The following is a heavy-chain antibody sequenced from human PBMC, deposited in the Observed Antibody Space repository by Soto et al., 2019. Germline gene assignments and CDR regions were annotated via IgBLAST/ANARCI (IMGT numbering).Heavy chain of an antibody. D-gene: IGHD5-12*01. CDR1: GFTFSSYA. V-gene: IGHV3-23*01. CDR2: ISGSGGST. J-gene: IGHJ4*01. CDR3: AKESGYGD. Sequence: EVQLLESGGGLVQPGGSLRLSCAASGFTFSSYAMSWVRQAPGKGLEWVSAISGSGGSTYYADSVKGRFTISRDNSTDTLYLKMTSLRAADPAVYYCAKESGYGDWGPGTLVTVAS.